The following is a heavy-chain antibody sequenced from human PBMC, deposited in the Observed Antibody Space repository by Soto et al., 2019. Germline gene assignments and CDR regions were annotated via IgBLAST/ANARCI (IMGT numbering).Heavy chain of an antibody. CDR3: AREPERGYAFDY. CDR1: GFTFSSYE. D-gene: IGHD5-12*01. V-gene: IGHV3-48*03. Sequence: PGGSLRLSCAASGFTFSSYEMNWVRQAPGKGLEWVSYISSSGSTIYYADSVKGRFTISRDNAKNSLYLQMNSLRAEDTAVYYCAREPERGYAFDYWGQGTLVTVSS. CDR2: ISSSGSTI. J-gene: IGHJ4*02.